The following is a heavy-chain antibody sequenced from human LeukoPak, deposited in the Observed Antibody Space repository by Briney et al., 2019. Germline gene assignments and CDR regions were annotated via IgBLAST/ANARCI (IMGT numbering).Heavy chain of an antibody. CDR1: GVSISSGDYY. Sequence: PSETLPLTCTVSGVSISSGDYYWSWIRQPPGKGLEWIGYIYYSGSTYYNPSLKSRVTISVDTSKNQFSLKLSSVTAADTAVYYCARGINDFWSGYSVTLNWFDPWGQGTLVTVSS. CDR3: ARGINDFWSGYSVTLNWFDP. CDR2: IYYSGST. V-gene: IGHV4-30-4*08. D-gene: IGHD3-3*01. J-gene: IGHJ5*02.